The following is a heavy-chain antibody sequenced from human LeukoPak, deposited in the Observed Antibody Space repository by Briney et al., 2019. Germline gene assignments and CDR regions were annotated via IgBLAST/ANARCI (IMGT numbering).Heavy chain of an antibody. CDR1: GFTFSNSA. Sequence: GGSLRLSCSASGFTFSNSAMHWVRQAPGKGLEWVAALSSDGNQKYYADFVQGRFLIFRDNSNDTLYLEMKSLRPEDTAVFYCARQPGYEFWSGQFDNWGQGTLVTVSS. D-gene: IGHD3-3*01. CDR2: LSSDGNQK. J-gene: IGHJ4*02. V-gene: IGHV3-30*04. CDR3: ARQPGYEFWSGQFDN.